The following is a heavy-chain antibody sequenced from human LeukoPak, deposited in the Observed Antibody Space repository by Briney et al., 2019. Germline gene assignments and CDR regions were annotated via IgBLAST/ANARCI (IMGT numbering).Heavy chain of an antibody. CDR1: GGSFSGYY. CDR3: ARSRVAAAAGAKYFQH. V-gene: IGHV4-34*01. J-gene: IGHJ1*01. Sequence: SETLSLTCAVYGGSFSGYYWSWIRQPPGKGLEWIGEINYSGSTNYNPSLKSRVTISVDTSKNQFSLKLSSVTTADTAVYYCARSRVAAAAGAKYFQHWGQGTLVTVSS. D-gene: IGHD6-13*01. CDR2: INYSGST.